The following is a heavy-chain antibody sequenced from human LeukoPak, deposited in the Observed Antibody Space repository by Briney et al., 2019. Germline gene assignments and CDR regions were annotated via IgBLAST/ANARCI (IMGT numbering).Heavy chain of an antibody. D-gene: IGHD3-22*01. J-gene: IGHJ4*02. CDR1: GGTFSSYG. CDR3: ARDRDSSGYYSH. V-gene: IGHV1-18*01. Sequence: ASVKVSCKASGGTFSSYGISWVRQAPGQGLEWMGWISAYNGNTNYAQKLQGRVTMTTDTSTSTAYMELRSLRSDDTAVYYCARDRDSSGYYSHWGQGTLVTVSS. CDR2: ISAYNGNT.